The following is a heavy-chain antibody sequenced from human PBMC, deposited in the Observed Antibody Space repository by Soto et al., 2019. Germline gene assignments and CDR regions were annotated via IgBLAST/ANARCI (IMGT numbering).Heavy chain of an antibody. V-gene: IGHV3-53*01. Sequence: PGGSLRLSCAASGFTVSTNYMRWVRQAPGKGLEWVSIFFGGGSSYYADSVKGRFTLSRDTSKNTLYLQMNSLRAEDTAVYYCARGPQSGDIGMVRSYFDYWGQGILVTVSS. CDR2: FFGGGSS. J-gene: IGHJ4*02. CDR1: GFTVSTNY. CDR3: ARGPQSGDIGMVRSYFDY. D-gene: IGHD5-18*01.